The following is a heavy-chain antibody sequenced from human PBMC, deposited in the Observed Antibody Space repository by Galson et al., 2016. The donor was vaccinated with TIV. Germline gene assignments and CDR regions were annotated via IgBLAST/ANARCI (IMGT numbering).Heavy chain of an antibody. D-gene: IGHD3-22*01. V-gene: IGHV3-21*01. CDR1: GFAFKYYK. CDR2: ISSSSSDI. J-gene: IGHJ3*02. Sequence: SLRLSCAASGFAFKYYKLNWVRQAPGKGLEWISSISSSSSDISCADSVKGRFTISRDNAKNALFLQMDTLKAEDTAVYYCARDDPYYRSGDYQDAFDIWGQGTMVTVAS. CDR3: ARDDPYYRSGDYQDAFDI.